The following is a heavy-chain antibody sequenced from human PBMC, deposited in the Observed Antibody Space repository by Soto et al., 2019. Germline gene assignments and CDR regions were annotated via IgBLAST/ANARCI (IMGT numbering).Heavy chain of an antibody. Sequence: PGGSLRLSCAASGFTFDDYGMSWVRQTPGKGLEWVSGINWSGAITYYADSVTGRFTISRDNAKNSLYLQMDSLRAEDTAFYYCVRGRGIGAAGVSAYWGQGTRVTVSS. CDR3: VRGRGIGAAGVSAY. CDR2: INWSGAIT. D-gene: IGHD3-16*01. V-gene: IGHV3-20*04. CDR1: GFTFDDYG. J-gene: IGHJ4*02.